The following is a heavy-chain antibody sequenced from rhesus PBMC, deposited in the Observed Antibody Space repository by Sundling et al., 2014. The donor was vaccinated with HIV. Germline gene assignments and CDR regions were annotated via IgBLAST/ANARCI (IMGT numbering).Heavy chain of an antibody. CDR3: ARDGYCAGSDCYPFDY. CDR1: GGSFSSSNW. Sequence: QVQLQESGPAVVKPSETLSLTCAVSGGSFSSSNWWSWIRQSPGKGLEWIGSIYGGGGSTYYSPSLRSRVSISKDTSSNHFSLKLSSVTAADTAVYYCARDGYCAGSDCYPFDYWGQGVLVTVSS. V-gene: IGHV4-93*01. D-gene: IGHD2-21*01. CDR2: IYGGGGST. J-gene: IGHJ4*01.